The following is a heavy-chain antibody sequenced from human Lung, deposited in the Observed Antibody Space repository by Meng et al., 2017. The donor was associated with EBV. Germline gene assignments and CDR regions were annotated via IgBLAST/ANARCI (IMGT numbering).Heavy chain of an antibody. CDR3: ARSPLDGYNYHFDY. D-gene: IGHD5-24*01. J-gene: IGHJ4*02. CDR1: GYNFIAYY. V-gene: IGHV1-2*06. Sequence: GQPMWVGAEGKKPGASVKVSCKASGYNFIAYYLHWVRQAPGQGLEYMGRINPHSGATIYAQRFQGRVTMTRDTSINTAYMELSSLRSDDTAIYYCARSPLDGYNYHFDYWGQGTLVTVSS. CDR2: INPHSGAT.